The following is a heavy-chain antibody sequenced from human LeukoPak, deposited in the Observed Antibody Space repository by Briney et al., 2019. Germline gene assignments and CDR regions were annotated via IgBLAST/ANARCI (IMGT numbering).Heavy chain of an antibody. V-gene: IGHV3-23*01. Sequence: GGSLRLSCAASGFTFSSYAMSWVRQAPGKGLEWVSAISGSGGSTYYADSVKGRFTISRDNSKNTLYLQMNSLRAEDTAVYYCAKCRGYCSGGSCYSPPHDAFDIWGRGTMVTVSS. J-gene: IGHJ3*02. D-gene: IGHD2-15*01. CDR1: GFTFSSYA. CDR2: ISGSGGST. CDR3: AKCRGYCSGGSCYSPPHDAFDI.